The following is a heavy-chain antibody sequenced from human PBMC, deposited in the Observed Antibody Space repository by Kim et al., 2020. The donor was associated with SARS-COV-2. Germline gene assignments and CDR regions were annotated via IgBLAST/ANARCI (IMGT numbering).Heavy chain of an antibody. J-gene: IGHJ6*02. CDR1: GFSFTSYD. CDR2: MNVDSGNT. CDR3: ARVMGSGSYYGYNYAMDV. Sequence: ASVKVSCKASGFSFTSYDIYWVRQATGQGLEWMGWMNVDSGNTGYVEKFRGRVMMTRDTSKSTAYMELSSLRSDDMAVYYCARVMGSGSYYGYNYAMDVWGQGTTVTVSS. D-gene: IGHD3-10*01. V-gene: IGHV1-8*01.